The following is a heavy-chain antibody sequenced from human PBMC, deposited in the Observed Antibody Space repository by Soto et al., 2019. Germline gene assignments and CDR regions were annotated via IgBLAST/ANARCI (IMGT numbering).Heavy chain of an antibody. CDR2: IWYDGSNK. CDR1: GITFSKYG. J-gene: IGHJ4*02. CDR3: ARVCLRHFNY. D-gene: IGHD4-17*01. Sequence: GGPVRLSCAASGITFSKYGMLWVRQAPGKGLEWVAVIWYDGSNKYYADSLKGRFTISRDNSKNTLYLQMNSLRAEDTAVYYCARVCLRHFNYWGQGTLVTVSS. V-gene: IGHV3-33*01.